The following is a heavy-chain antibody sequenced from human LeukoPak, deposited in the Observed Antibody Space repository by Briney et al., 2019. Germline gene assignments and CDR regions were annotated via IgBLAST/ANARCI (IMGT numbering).Heavy chain of an antibody. CDR1: GFTFSSYA. V-gene: IGHV3-23*01. CDR3: ATSITIFGVVTDHDAFDI. D-gene: IGHD3-3*01. Sequence: GGSLRLSCAASGFTFSSYAMSWVRQAPGKGLEWVSAISGSGGSTYYADSVKGRFTISRDNSKNTLYLQMNSLRAEDTAAYYCATSITIFGVVTDHDAFDIWGQGTMVTVSS. J-gene: IGHJ3*02. CDR2: ISGSGGST.